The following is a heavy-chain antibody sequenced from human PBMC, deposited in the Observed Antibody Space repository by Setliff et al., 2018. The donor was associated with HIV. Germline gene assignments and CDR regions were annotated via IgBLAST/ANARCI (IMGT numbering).Heavy chain of an antibody. CDR3: AKEVRGSQSVDY. Sequence: ASVKVSCKASGYTFTSYNIHWVRQAPGQGLEGMGVTNPSGGSKSYAQKFQGRVTMTRGTSSGTVYMELSGLRAEDTAVYYCAKEVRGSQSVDYWGQGTLVTVSS. V-gene: IGHV1-46*01. CDR1: GYTFTSYN. J-gene: IGHJ4*02. CDR2: TNPSGGSK. D-gene: IGHD3-10*01.